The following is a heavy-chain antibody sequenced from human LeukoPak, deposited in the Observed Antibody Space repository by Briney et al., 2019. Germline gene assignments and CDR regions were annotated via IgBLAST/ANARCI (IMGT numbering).Heavy chain of an antibody. V-gene: IGHV3-21*01. J-gene: IGHJ4*02. Sequence: GGSLRLSCAASGVTFSSYSMNWVRQAPGKGLEWVSSISSRSTYRYYADSVKGRFTISRDNAKNSLYLQMNSLRAEDTAVYYCAREKWFGEFIDYWGQGTLATVSS. D-gene: IGHD3-10*01. CDR2: ISSRSTYR. CDR1: GVTFSSYS. CDR3: AREKWFGEFIDY.